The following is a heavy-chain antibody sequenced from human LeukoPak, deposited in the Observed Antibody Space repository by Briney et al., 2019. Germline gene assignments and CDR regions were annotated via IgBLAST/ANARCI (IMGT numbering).Heavy chain of an antibody. CDR2: ISYDGSNK. D-gene: IGHD2-2*01. Sequence: GRSLRLSCAASGFTFSSYAMHWVRQAPGKGLEWVAVISYDGSNKYYADSVKGRFTISRDNSKNTLYLQMNSLRAEDTAVYYCAREYCGGTSCPKPYYYYYYMDVWGKGTTVTVSS. V-gene: IGHV3-30*04. J-gene: IGHJ6*03. CDR1: GFTFSSYA. CDR3: AREYCGGTSCPKPYYYYYYMDV.